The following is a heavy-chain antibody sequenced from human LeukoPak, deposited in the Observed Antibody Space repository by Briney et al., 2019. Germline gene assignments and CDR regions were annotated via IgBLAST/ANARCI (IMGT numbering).Heavy chain of an antibody. J-gene: IGHJ4*02. CDR3: AKCSTVDPTLPDY. Sequence: GGSLRLSCAASGFTFSSYAMSWVRQAPGKGLEWVSAISGSGGSTYYADSVKGRFTISRDNFKNTLYLQMNSLRAEDTAVYYCAKCSTVDPTLPDYWGQGTLVTVSS. CDR1: GFTFSSYA. D-gene: IGHD4-23*01. V-gene: IGHV3-23*01. CDR2: ISGSGGST.